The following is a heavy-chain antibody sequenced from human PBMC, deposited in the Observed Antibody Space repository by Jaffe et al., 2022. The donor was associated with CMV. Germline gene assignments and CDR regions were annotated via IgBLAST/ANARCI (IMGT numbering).Heavy chain of an antibody. J-gene: IGHJ3*02. CDR3: ARVFSERVVVVTAIPPWAFDI. Sequence: EVQLVESGGGLVQPGGSLRLSCAASGFTFSNYWMHWVRQAPGKGLVWVSHINIDGSSTTYADSVKGRFTISRDNAKNTLYLQMNSLRAEDTAVYYCARVFSERVVVVTAIPPWAFDIWGQGTMVTVSS. V-gene: IGHV3-74*03. D-gene: IGHD2-21*02. CDR1: GFTFSNYW. CDR2: INIDGSST.